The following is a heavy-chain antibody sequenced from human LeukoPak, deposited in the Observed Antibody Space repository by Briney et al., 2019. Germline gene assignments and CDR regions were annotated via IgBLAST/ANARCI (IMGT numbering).Heavy chain of an antibody. J-gene: IGHJ4*02. Sequence: ESGPALVKPTQTLTLTCTFSGFSLSTSGMCVSWIRQPPGKALEWLAPIDWDDDKYYSTSLKTRLTISKDASKNQVVLTMTNMDPVDTATYYCARISDGGNSFDYWGQGTLVTVSS. D-gene: IGHD4-23*01. V-gene: IGHV2-70*01. CDR3: ARISDGGNSFDY. CDR2: IDWDDDK. CDR1: GFSLSTSGMC.